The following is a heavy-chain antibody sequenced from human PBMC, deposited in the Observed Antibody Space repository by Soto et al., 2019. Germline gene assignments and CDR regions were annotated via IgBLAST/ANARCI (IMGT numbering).Heavy chain of an antibody. CDR1: GFTFSSYG. V-gene: IGHV3-30*03. D-gene: IGHD1-20*01. Sequence: PGGSLRLSCAASGFTFSSYGMHWVRQAPGKGLEWVAVISYDGSNKYYADSAKGRFTISRDNAKNSLYLQMNSLRVEDTAVYYCARDQGNNWDLDYWGQGTQVTVSS. J-gene: IGHJ4*02. CDR3: ARDQGNNWDLDY. CDR2: ISYDGSNK.